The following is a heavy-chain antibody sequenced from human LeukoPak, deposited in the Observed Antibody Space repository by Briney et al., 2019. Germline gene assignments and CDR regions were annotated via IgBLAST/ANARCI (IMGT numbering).Heavy chain of an antibody. V-gene: IGHV4-31*02. CDR1: GFTFSSYS. CDR3: ARVETVVTSFDY. J-gene: IGHJ4*02. CDR2: IYYSGST. D-gene: IGHD4-23*01. Sequence: LRLSCAASGFTFSSYSMNWIRQHPGKGLEWIGYIYYSGSTYYNPSLKSRVTISVDTSKNQFSLKLSSVTAADTAVYYCARVETVVTSFDYWGQGTLVTVSS.